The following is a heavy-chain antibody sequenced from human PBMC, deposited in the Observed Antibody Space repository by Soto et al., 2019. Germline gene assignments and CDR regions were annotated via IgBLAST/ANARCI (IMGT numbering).Heavy chain of an antibody. Sequence: QVQLVQSGAEVKKPGASVKVSCKASGYTFTSYGISWVRQAPGQGLEWMGWISAYNGNTNYAQKLQGRVTMTTDISTSTAYMELRSLRSDNTAVYYCARDRRVVVTSNWFDPWGQGTLVTVSS. J-gene: IGHJ5*02. V-gene: IGHV1-18*01. CDR2: ISAYNGNT. CDR3: ARDRRVVVTSNWFDP. CDR1: GYTFTSYG. D-gene: IGHD3-22*01.